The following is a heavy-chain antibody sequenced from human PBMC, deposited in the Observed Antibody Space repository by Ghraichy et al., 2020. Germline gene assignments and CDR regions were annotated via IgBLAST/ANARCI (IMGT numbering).Heavy chain of an antibody. V-gene: IGHV3-30*04. CDR2: ISYDGSNK. CDR1: GFTFSSYA. CDR3: ARRAAAGRYYYYYGMDV. Sequence: GGSLRLSCAASGFTFSSYAMHWVRQAPGKGLEWVAVISYDGSNKYYADSVKGRFTISRDNSKNTLYLQMNSLRAEDTAVYYCARRAAAGRYYYYYGMDVWGQGTTVTVSS. J-gene: IGHJ6*02. D-gene: IGHD6-13*01.